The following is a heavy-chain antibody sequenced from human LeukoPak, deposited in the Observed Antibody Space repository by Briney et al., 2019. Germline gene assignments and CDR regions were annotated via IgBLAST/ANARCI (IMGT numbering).Heavy chain of an antibody. Sequence: GGSLRLSCAASGFTFSSYAMNWVRQAPGKGLEWVSSIGPGVGSTYYADFVKGRFTISRDNSKNTVYLQMNSLRAEDTAVYYCARVRGSIDYWGQGTLVTVSS. CDR2: IGPGVGST. D-gene: IGHD3-10*01. V-gene: IGHV3-23*01. J-gene: IGHJ4*02. CDR3: ARVRGSIDY. CDR1: GFTFSSYA.